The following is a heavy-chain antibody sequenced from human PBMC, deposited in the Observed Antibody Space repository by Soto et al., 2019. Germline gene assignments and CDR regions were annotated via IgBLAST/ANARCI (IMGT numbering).Heavy chain of an antibody. CDR3: VRRHVSATGIDWLEP. CDR2: INAANGDT. J-gene: IGHJ5*02. Sequence: GASVKVSCKASGYAFTSYGIHWVRQAPGQSLEWMGWINAANGDTKYSPKFQGRVTITRDTSASTAYMELSSLRSEDTAVYYCVRRHVSATGIDWLEPWGQGTMVTVSS. CDR1: GYAFTSYG. D-gene: IGHD6-13*01. V-gene: IGHV1-3*01.